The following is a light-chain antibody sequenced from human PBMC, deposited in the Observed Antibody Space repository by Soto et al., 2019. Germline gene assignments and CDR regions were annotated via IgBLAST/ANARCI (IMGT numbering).Light chain of an antibody. J-gene: IGLJ1*01. CDR2: EVT. Sequence: QSVLTQPASVSGSPGQSITISCTGTSSDVGTYNYVSWYQQHPGKAPKLMICEVTNRPSGVSNRFSGSKSGNTASLTISELQAEDEADYYCTSYTSSSNYVFGTGTKVTVL. CDR3: TSYTSSSNYV. V-gene: IGLV2-14*01. CDR1: SSDVGTYNY.